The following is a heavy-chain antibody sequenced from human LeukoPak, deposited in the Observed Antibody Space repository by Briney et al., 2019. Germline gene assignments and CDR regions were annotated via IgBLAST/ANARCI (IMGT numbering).Heavy chain of an antibody. CDR2: ISGYDGYT. J-gene: IGHJ3*02. CDR1: GYTFTSYG. CDR3: ARDWYYASETYRVEVFDI. V-gene: IGHV1-18*01. Sequence: AASVKVSCKASGYTFTSYGLSWVRQAPGHGLEWMGWISGYDGYTNFARKFQGKVTMTTDTSTSTAYMELTSLTSDDTAVYYCARDWYYASETYRVEVFDIWGQGTMVTVSS. D-gene: IGHD3-10*01.